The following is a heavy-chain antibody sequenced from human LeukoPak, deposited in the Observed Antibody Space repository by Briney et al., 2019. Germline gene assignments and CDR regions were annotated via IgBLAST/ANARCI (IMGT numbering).Heavy chain of an antibody. CDR1: GYSISSGYY. Sequence: SETLSLTCTVSGYSISSGYYWGWIRQPPGKGLEWIGSIYHSGSTYYNPSLKSRVTISVDTSKNQFSLKLSSVTAADTAVYYCARGGSAYSNDYWGQGTLVTVSS. J-gene: IGHJ4*02. V-gene: IGHV4-38-2*02. CDR3: ARGGSAYSNDY. D-gene: IGHD3-10*01. CDR2: IYHSGST.